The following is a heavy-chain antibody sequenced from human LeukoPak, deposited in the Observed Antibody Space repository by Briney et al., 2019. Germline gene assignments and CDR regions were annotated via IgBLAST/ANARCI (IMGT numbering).Heavy chain of an antibody. Sequence: GGSLRLSCAASGFTFNNYAIHWVRQAPGKGLEWVAVISFDESHKYYTNSVKGRFTISRDNSKNTLYLQMNSLRAEDTAVYYCARNSEIAAGDTRIHYFDFWGQGTLATVSS. CDR3: ARNSEIAAGDTRIHYFDF. J-gene: IGHJ4*02. CDR2: ISFDESHK. CDR1: GFTFNNYA. V-gene: IGHV3-30*04. D-gene: IGHD6-13*01.